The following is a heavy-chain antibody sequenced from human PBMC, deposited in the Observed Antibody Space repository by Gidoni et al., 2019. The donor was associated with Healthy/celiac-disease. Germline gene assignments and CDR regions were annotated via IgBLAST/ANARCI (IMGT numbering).Heavy chain of an antibody. V-gene: IGHV4-34*01. D-gene: IGHD6-6*01. J-gene: IGHJ4*02. CDR3: ARVRIAARIPFDY. CDR1: GGSFSGYY. CDR2: INHSGST. Sequence: QVQLQQWGAGLLKPSETLSLTCAVYGGSFSGYYWSWIRQPPGKGLEWIGEINHSGSTNYNPSLKSRVTISVDTSKNQFSLKLSSVTAADTAVYYCARVRIAARIPFDYWGQGTLVTVSS.